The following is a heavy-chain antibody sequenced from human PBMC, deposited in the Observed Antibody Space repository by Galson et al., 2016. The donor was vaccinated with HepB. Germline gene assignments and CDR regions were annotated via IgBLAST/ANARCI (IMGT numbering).Heavy chain of an antibody. CDR2: ISSSGSTI. J-gene: IGHJ4*02. CDR1: GFTFSSYD. D-gene: IGHD5-12*01. V-gene: IGHV3-48*03. CDR3: ARGGYGGYFPREFDY. Sequence: SLRLSCAASGFTFSSYDMNWVRQAPGKGLEWVSYISSSGSTIYYADSVKGRFTISRDNAKNSLYLQMNSLRAEDTAVYYCARGGYGGYFPREFDYWGQGTLVTVSS.